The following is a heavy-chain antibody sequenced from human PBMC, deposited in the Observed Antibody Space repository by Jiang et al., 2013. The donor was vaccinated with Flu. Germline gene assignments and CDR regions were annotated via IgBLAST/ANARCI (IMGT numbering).Heavy chain of an antibody. Sequence: SCKGSGYSFTSYWISWVRQXPGKGLEWMGRIDPSDSYTNYSPSFQGHVTISADKSISTAYLQWSSLKASDTAMYYCARQPGTRGQLVDPWGQGTLVTVSS. V-gene: IGHV5-10-1*01. D-gene: IGHD1-7*01. J-gene: IGHJ5*02. CDR1: GYSFTSYW. CDR2: IDPSDSYT. CDR3: ARQPGTRGQLVDP.